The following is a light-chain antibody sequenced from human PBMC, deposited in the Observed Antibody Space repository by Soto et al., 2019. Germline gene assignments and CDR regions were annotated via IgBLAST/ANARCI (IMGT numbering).Light chain of an antibody. Sequence: DIQLTQSPSFLSASVGDRVTITCRASQGISNYLAWYQQKPGKAPKLLIYAASTLQSGVPSRFIGSRSGTEFTLTISSLQPEDFATYYCQQLNDYPITFGQVTRLQIK. V-gene: IGKV1-9*01. CDR3: QQLNDYPIT. CDR2: AAS. J-gene: IGKJ5*01. CDR1: QGISNY.